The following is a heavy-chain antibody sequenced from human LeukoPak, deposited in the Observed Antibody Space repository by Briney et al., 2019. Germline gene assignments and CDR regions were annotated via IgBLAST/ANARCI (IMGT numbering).Heavy chain of an antibody. D-gene: IGHD6-13*01. CDR3: ARDPSTIAAAGTVDY. V-gene: IGHV1-18*01. CDR1: GYTFTRNG. Sequence: GASVKVSCKTSGYTFTRNGISWVRQAPGQGLEWMGWISAYNGNTNYAQKLQGRVTMTTDTSTSTAYMELRSLRSDDTAVYYCARDPSTIAAAGTVDYWGQGTLVTVSS. CDR2: ISAYNGNT. J-gene: IGHJ4*02.